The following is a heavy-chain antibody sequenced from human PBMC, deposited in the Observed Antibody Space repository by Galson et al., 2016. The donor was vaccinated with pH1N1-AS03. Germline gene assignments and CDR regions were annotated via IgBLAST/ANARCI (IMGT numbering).Heavy chain of an antibody. D-gene: IGHD6-19*01. CDR2: IYSAGTT. J-gene: IGHJ3*02. V-gene: IGHV3-53*01. CDR1: GLTVYNNY. CDR3: AKGISVGSTGWRGAFDI. Sequence: SLRLSCAASGLTVYNNYMAWLRQAPGRGLEWVSIIYSAGTTFYVDSVKGRYTIFRDNTKNTLYLQMDSMRAEDKARYYCAKGISVGSTGWRGAFDIWGQGTMLTASS.